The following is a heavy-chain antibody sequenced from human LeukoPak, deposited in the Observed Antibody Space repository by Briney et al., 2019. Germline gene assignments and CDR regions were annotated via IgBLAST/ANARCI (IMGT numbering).Heavy chain of an antibody. Sequence: SLRLSCAASGFTFDDYAMHWVRQAPGKGLEWISGISWKSDSIGYADSVKRRFTIFRDNAKNSLYLQMNSLRAEDTALYYCAKDILKGGGRPRDAFDIWGQGTMVTVSS. J-gene: IGHJ3*02. V-gene: IGHV3-9*01. CDR2: ISWKSDSI. D-gene: IGHD2-15*01. CDR1: GFTFDDYA. CDR3: AKDILKGGGRPRDAFDI.